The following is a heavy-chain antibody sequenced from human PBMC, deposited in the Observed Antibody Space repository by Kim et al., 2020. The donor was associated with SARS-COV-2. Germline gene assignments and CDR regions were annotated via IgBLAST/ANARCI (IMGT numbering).Heavy chain of an antibody. CDR2: K. V-gene: IGHV3-33*01. D-gene: IGHD4-17*01. J-gene: IGHJ4*02. Sequence: KYYADSVKGRFTISRDNSKNTLYLQMTSLRAEDTAVYYCARFSTVTKFDYWGQGTLVTVSS. CDR3: ARFSTVTKFDY.